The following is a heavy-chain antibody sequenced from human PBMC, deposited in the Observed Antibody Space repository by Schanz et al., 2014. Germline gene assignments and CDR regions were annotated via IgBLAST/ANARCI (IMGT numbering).Heavy chain of an antibody. Sequence: DVQLLESGGGLVQPGGSLRLSCAASGFTFNSYAMTWVRQAPGKGLEWVSSISHSGGSKYYADSVKGRFTISRDNSENTLYLQMNSRSADDTAVFYCAKGMGYCSGGTCYDYYYYGLDVWGQGTTVTVSS. D-gene: IGHD2-15*01. CDR2: ISHSGGSK. V-gene: IGHV3-23*01. CDR3: AKGMGYCSGGTCYDYYYYGLDV. CDR1: GFTFNSYA. J-gene: IGHJ6*02.